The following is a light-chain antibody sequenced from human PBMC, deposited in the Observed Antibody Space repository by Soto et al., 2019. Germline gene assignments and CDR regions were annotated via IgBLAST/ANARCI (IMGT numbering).Light chain of an antibody. CDR1: QRIIGN. J-gene: IGKJ2*01. V-gene: IGKV3-15*01. CDR2: GAS. Sequence: EIVMTQSPATLSVSPGERVILSCRASQRIIGNIAWYQQKPGQAPRLLIYGASIRATGVPARFSGSGSETEFTLTISSLQSEDSAVYYCQQYSNWPPYTFGQGTKVDIK. CDR3: QQYSNWPPYT.